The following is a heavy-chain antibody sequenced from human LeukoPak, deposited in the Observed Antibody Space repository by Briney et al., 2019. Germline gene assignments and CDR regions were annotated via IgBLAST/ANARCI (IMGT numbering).Heavy chain of an antibody. CDR2: IWYDGSNK. CDR1: GLTFSSYA. V-gene: IGHV3-33*06. Sequence: GGSLRLSCAASGLTFSSYAMTWIRQAPGKGLEWVAVIWYDGSNKYYADSVKGRFTISRDNSKNTLYLQMNSLRAEDTAVYYCAKSGTTTGYYYMDVWGKGTTVTVSS. J-gene: IGHJ6*03. CDR3: AKSGTTTGYYYMDV. D-gene: IGHD1-7*01.